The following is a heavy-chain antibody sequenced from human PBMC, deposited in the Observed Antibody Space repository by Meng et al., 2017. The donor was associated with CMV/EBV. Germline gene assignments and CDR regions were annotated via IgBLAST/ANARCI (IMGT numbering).Heavy chain of an antibody. Sequence: GGSLRLSCAASGFTFSSYVMHWVRQDPGKGLEWVAFIRYDGSNKYYADSVKGRFTISRDNSKNTLYLQMNSLRAEDTAVYYCAKDPCGSCSRGYGMDVWGQGTTVTVSS. J-gene: IGHJ6*02. CDR1: GFTFSSYV. CDR3: AKDPCGSCSRGYGMDV. V-gene: IGHV3-30*02. CDR2: IRYDGSNK. D-gene: IGHD2-15*01.